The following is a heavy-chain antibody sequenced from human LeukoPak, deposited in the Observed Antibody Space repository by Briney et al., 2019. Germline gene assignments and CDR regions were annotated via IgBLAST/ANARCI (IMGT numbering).Heavy chain of an antibody. V-gene: IGHV4-59*01. J-gene: IGHJ3*02. D-gene: IGHD3-22*01. CDR1: GGSISSCY. CDR2: IYYSGST. Sequence: PSETLSLTCTVSGGSISSCYWSWIRQPPGKGLEWIGYIYYSGSTNYNPSLKSRVTISVDTSKNQFSLKLSSVTAADTAVYYCARVKPDRRSYYDSSGYYLFDIWGQGTMVTVSS. CDR3: ARVKPDRRSYYDSSGYYLFDI.